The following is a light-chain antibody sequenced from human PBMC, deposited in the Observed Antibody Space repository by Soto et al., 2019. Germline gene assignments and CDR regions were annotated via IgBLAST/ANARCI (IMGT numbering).Light chain of an antibody. J-gene: IGKJ4*01. Sequence: EIVLTQSPGTLSLPPGERATLSCRASQSVSSSNLAWYQQKPGQAPRLLIYGASSRATGIPDRFSGSGSGTDFTLTISRLEPEDFAVYYCQQYGSSPLTFGGGTRAEIK. V-gene: IGKV3-20*01. CDR3: QQYGSSPLT. CDR1: QSVSSSN. CDR2: GAS.